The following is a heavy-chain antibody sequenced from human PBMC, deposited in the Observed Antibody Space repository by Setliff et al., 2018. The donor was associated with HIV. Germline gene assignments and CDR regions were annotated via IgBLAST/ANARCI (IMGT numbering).Heavy chain of an antibody. CDR3: AREGTDYYYYYMDV. CDR1: GGSINSDNYY. CDR2: IYYSGST. Sequence: SETLSLTCSVSGGSINSDNYYWGWIRQAPGKGLEWIGSIYYSGSTYYNPSLKSRVTISVDTSKNQFSLKLSSVTAADTAVYYCAREGTDYYYYYMDVWGKGTTVTVSS. V-gene: IGHV4-31*02. D-gene: IGHD1-1*01. J-gene: IGHJ6*03.